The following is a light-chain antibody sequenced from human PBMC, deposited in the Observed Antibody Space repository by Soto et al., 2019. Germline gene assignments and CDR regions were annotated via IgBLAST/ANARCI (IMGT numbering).Light chain of an antibody. V-gene: IGKV1-5*03. CDR3: QQYKLYPVT. Sequence: DIQMTQSPSTLSASVGDRVTITCRASQSISSWLAWYQQKPGRAPKLLIYKASSLESGVPSRFSGSGSRTEFTLTISSLQPDDFATYYCQQYKLYPVTFGGGAKVEIK. J-gene: IGKJ4*01. CDR2: KAS. CDR1: QSISSW.